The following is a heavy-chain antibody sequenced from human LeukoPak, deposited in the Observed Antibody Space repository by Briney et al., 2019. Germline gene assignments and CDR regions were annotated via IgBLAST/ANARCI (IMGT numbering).Heavy chain of an antibody. CDR2: INHSGST. CDR3: ASPLLGYCSSTSCPHPGFDY. V-gene: IGHV4-34*01. D-gene: IGHD2-2*01. Sequence: SETLSLTCAVYGGSFSGYYWSWIRQPPGKGLEWIGEINHSGSTNYNPSLKSRVTISVDTSKNQFSLKLSSVTAADTAVYYCASPLLGYCSSTSCPHPGFDYWGQGTLVTVSS. J-gene: IGHJ4*02. CDR1: GGSFSGYY.